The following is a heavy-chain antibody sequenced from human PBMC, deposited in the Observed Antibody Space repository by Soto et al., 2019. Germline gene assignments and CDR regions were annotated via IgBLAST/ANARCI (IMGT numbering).Heavy chain of an antibody. CDR3: RSSTSCYDESCVDV. Sequence: SETLSLTCAVSGYSISSGNYWAWIRQPPGRGLEWIGSLYHIGSTHYNTSLKSRVTISVDTSKNHFSLELSSVTAADTAIYYCRSSTSCYDESCVDVWGQGXMVTVSS. J-gene: IGHJ6*02. D-gene: IGHD2-2*01. V-gene: IGHV4-38-2*01. CDR1: GYSISSGNY. CDR2: LYHIGST.